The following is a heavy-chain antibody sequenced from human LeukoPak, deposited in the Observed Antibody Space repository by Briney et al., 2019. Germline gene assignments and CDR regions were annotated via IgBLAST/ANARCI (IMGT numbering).Heavy chain of an antibody. CDR1: GYTFTSYG. CDR2: ISTYNGKR. CDR3: ARRVAVARRDAFDI. J-gene: IGHJ3*02. V-gene: IGHV1-18*01. D-gene: IGHD6-19*01. Sequence: ASVKVSCKASGYTFTSYGIGWVRQAPGQGLEWMGWISTYNGKRNYAQKFQDRVTMTTDTSTSTAYMELRSLRSDDTAVYYCARRVAVARRDAFDIWGQGTMVTVSS.